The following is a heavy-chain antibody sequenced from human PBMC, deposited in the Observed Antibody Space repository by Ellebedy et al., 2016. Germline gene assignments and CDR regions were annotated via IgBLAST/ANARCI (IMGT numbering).Heavy chain of an antibody. Sequence: SETLSLTCTVSGGSISSYYWSWIRQPPGKGLEWIGYIYYSGSTNYNPSLKSRVTISVDTSKNQFSLKLSSVTAADTAVYYCARKYSLGYYDSSGYYWFDPWGQGTLVTVSS. CDR3: ARKYSLGYYDSSGYYWFDP. J-gene: IGHJ5*02. V-gene: IGHV4-59*01. CDR2: IYYSGST. CDR1: GGSISSYY. D-gene: IGHD3-22*01.